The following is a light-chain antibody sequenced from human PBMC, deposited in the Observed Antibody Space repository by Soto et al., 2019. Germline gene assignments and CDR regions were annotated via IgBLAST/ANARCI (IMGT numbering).Light chain of an antibody. J-gene: IGKJ1*01. Sequence: ENVLTQYPGTLYLSPGERATLSCRASQSVSSSYLAWYQQKPGQAPRLLIYGASSRATGIPDRFSGSGSGTDFTLTISRLEPEDFAVYYCQQYGSSPPWKFGQCTKVEIK. CDR2: GAS. V-gene: IGKV3-20*01. CDR3: QQYGSSPPWK. CDR1: QSVSSSY.